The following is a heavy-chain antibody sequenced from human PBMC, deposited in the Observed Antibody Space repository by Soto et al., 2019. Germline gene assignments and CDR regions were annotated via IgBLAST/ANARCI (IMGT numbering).Heavy chain of an antibody. CDR2: MNPNSGNT. J-gene: IGHJ4*02. CDR1: GYTFTSYD. V-gene: IGHV1-8*01. D-gene: IGHD6-19*01. CDR3: ARDPNSSVVPPTPEYYFDY. Sequence: GASVKVSCKASGYTFTSYDINWVRQATGQGLEWMGWMNPNSGNTGYAQKFQGRVTMTRNTSISTAYMELSSLRSEDTAVYYCARDPNSSVVPPTPEYYFDYWGQGTLVTVSS.